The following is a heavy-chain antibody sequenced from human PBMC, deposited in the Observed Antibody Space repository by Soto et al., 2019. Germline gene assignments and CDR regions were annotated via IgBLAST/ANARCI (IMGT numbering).Heavy chain of an antibody. D-gene: IGHD6-19*01. J-gene: IGHJ5*02. CDR3: ARSATHRSPGYSSFPNWFDP. Sequence: SETLSLTCTVSGGSISSYYWSWIRQPPGKGLEWIGYIYYSGSTNYNPSLKSRVTISVDTSKNQFSLKLSSVTAADTAVYYCARSATHRSPGYSSFPNWFDPWGQGTLVTVSS. V-gene: IGHV4-59*01. CDR2: IYYSGST. CDR1: GGSISSYY.